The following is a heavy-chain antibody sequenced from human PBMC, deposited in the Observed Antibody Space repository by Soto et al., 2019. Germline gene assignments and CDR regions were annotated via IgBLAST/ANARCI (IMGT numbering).Heavy chain of an antibody. CDR1: GGTFSSYT. J-gene: IGHJ4*02. D-gene: IGHD3-22*01. CDR2: IIPILGIA. CDR3: ARSEAGYYYDSSGYYSPGDY. Sequence: SVKVSCKASGGTFSSYTISWVRQAPGQGLEWMGRIIPILGIANYAQEFQGRVTITADKSTSTAYMELSSLRSEDTAVYYCARSEAGYYYDSSGYYSPGDYWGQGTLVTVSS. V-gene: IGHV1-69*02.